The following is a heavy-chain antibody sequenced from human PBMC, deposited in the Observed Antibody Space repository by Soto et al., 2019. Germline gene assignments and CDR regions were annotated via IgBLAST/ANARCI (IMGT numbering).Heavy chain of an antibody. CDR2: IWYDGSNK. V-gene: IGHV3-33*01. J-gene: IGHJ4*02. D-gene: IGHD6-13*01. Sequence: QVQPVESGGGVVQPGRSLRLSCAASGFTFSSYGMHWVRQAPGKGLEWVAVIWYDGSNKYYADSVKGRFTISRDNSKNTLYLQMNSLRAEDTAVYYCARVEQQLVLNYWGQGTLVTVSS. CDR1: GFTFSSYG. CDR3: ARVEQQLVLNY.